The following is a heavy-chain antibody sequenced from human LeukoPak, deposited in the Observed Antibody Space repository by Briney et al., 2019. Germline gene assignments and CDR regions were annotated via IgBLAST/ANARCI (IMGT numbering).Heavy chain of an antibody. J-gene: IGHJ5*02. V-gene: IGHV2-5*02. CDR1: GFSLNTHGVG. Sequence: SGPTLVNPTQTLTLTCTFSGFSLNTHGVGVGWIRQPPGKALEWLALIYWDDDKRYSPSLKSRLTITKDTSKNQVVLTMTNMDPVDTATYYCAHRRQYSSGWYLSFIGGNDWFDPWGQGTLVTVSS. CDR3: AHRRQYSSGWYLSFIGGNDWFDP. CDR2: IYWDDDK. D-gene: IGHD6-19*01.